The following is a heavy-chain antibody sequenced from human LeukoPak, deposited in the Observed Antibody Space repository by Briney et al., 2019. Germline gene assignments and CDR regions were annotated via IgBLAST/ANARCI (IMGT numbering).Heavy chain of an antibody. V-gene: IGHV1-8*02. CDR2: MNPNSGNT. CDR1: GGTFSSYA. CDR3: ARVVGLARYCSGGSCYLDY. Sequence: ASVKVSCKASGGTFSSYAISWVRQAPGQGLEWMGWMNPNSGNTGYAQKFQGRVTMTRNTSISTAYMELSSLRSEDTAVYYCARVVGLARYCSGGSCYLDYWGQGTLVTVSS. J-gene: IGHJ4*02. D-gene: IGHD2-15*01.